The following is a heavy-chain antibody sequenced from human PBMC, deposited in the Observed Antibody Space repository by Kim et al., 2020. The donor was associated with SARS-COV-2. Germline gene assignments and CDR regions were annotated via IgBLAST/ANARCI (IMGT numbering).Heavy chain of an antibody. Sequence: ASVKVSCKASGYTFTSYYMHWVRQAPGQGLEWMGIINPSGGSTSYAQKFQGRVTMTRDTSTSTVYMELSSLRSEDTAVYYCARADYYGSGSYYFLHYWGQGTLVTVSS. CDR2: INPSGGST. CDR3: ARADYYGSGSYYFLHY. D-gene: IGHD3-10*01. J-gene: IGHJ4*02. V-gene: IGHV1-46*01. CDR1: GYTFTSYY.